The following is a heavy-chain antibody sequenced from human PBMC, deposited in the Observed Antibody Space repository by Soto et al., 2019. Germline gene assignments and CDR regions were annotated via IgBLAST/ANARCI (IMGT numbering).Heavy chain of an antibody. D-gene: IGHD3-22*01. J-gene: IGHJ3*02. CDR1: GGSINSGDYY. Sequence: PSETLSLTCTVSGGSINSGDYYWSWIRQPPGKGLEWIGYIYYSGSTSHNPSLKSRINISVDTSKNQFSLKLSSVTAADTAVYYCATVPTYYYDRSGYANAFDMWGQGTMVTVSS. CDR3: ATVPTYYYDRSGYANAFDM. CDR2: IYYSGST. V-gene: IGHV4-30-4*01.